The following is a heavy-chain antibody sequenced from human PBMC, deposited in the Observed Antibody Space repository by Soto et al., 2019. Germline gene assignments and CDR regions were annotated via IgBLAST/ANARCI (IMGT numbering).Heavy chain of an antibody. D-gene: IGHD6-25*01. CDR2: IYDSGST. J-gene: IGHJ6*02. Sequence: SETLSLTCTVSGVSISSGGYCWSWIRQYSGKGLECIGNIYDSGSTYYNPSLKSRVTISVDTSKDQFSLKLSSVTAADTAVYYCARMRRPPRPYYYYYGMDVWGQGTTVTVS. V-gene: IGHV4-31*03. CDR3: ARMRRPPRPYYYYYGMDV. CDR1: GVSISSGGYC.